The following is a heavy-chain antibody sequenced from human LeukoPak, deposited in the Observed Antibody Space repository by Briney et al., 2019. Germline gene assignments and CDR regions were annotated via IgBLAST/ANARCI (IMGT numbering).Heavy chain of an antibody. V-gene: IGHV1-18*01. CDR2: ISAYNSNT. CDR1: GYTFTSYG. D-gene: IGHD3-9*01. Sequence: ASVKVSCKASGYTFTSYGISWVRQAPGQGLEWMGWISAYNSNTNYAQKLQGRVTMTTDTSTSTAYMELRSLRSDDTAVYYCARDRDILTGHGHYYYYYGMDVWGQGTTVTVSS. CDR3: ARDRDILTGHGHYYYYYGMDV. J-gene: IGHJ6*02.